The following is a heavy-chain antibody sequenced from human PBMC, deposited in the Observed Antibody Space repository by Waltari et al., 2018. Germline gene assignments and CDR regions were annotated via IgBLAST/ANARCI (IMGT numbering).Heavy chain of an antibody. CDR3: AKDITYGGRFHGMDV. D-gene: IGHD4-17*01. J-gene: IGHJ6*02. V-gene: IGHV3-23*01. CDR2: IRGTTHGL. CDR1: GFTFSTYA. Sequence: EVQLLESGGGLVQPGGSLRLSCAASGFTFSTYAMNWVRQAPGKGLSWVASIRGTTHGLYYAESVKGRFTISRDNSNNMVYLEMAGLRVEDTAVYYCAKDITYGGRFHGMDVWGQGTTVTVSS.